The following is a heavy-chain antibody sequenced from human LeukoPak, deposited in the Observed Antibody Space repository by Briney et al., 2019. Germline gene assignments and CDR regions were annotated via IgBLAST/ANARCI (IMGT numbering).Heavy chain of an antibody. CDR1: GFSFGAYE. D-gene: IGHD3-10*01. CDR2: ISHIGSAI. V-gene: IGHV3-48*03. Sequence: PGGSLRLSCEVSGFSFGAYEMNWVRQAPGKGLEWVSLISHIGSAINYADSVKGRFVISTDNAKNSLFLQMSSLRVEDTATYDCGREHMSFWGQGTLVTVSS. CDR3: GREHMSF. J-gene: IGHJ4*02.